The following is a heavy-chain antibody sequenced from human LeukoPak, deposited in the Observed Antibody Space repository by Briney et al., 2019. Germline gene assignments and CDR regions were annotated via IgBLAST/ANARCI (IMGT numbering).Heavy chain of an antibody. D-gene: IGHD3-22*01. J-gene: IGHJ4*02. CDR1: VFTFTRYW. CDR3: ARDLLDYYYDSSGFPY. Sequence: GGSLRLSCAVSVFTFTRYWMSWVRQAPGKGLEWVSNIKQDGSEKYYVDSVKGRFTISRDNAKNSLYLQMNSLRAVDTAIYYCARDLLDYYYDSSGFPYWGQGTLVTVSS. CDR2: IKQDGSEK. V-gene: IGHV3-7*01.